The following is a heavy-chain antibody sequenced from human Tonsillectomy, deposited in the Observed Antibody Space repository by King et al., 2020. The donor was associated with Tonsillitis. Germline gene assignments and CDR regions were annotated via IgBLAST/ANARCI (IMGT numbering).Heavy chain of an antibody. CDR2: INHAAST. V-gene: IGHV4-34*01. D-gene: IGHD6-19*01. CDR1: GGSLSGYY. Sequence: VQLQQWGAGLLKPSETLSLTCAVYGGSLSGYYWSWIRQPPGKGLEWIGEINHAASTSYNPSLKSRVTISVDTSKNQFSLKLSSVTAADTAVYYCARDQAYISGWYIDAFDIWGQGTMVTVSS. J-gene: IGHJ3*02. CDR3: ARDQAYISGWYIDAFDI.